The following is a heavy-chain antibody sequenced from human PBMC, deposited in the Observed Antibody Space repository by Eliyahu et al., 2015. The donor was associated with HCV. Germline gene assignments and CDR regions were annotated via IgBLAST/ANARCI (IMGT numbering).Heavy chain of an antibody. Sequence: QITLKESCPTLVKPTQTLTLTCTFSGFSLSTSGVGVGWIRQPPGKALEWLALIYWDDDKRYSPSLKSRLTITKDTSKNQVVLTMTNMDPVDTATYYCAHRDVDTARDGYFDYWGQGTLVTVSS. V-gene: IGHV2-5*02. J-gene: IGHJ4*02. D-gene: IGHD5-18*01. CDR3: AHRDVDTARDGYFDY. CDR2: IYWDDDK. CDR1: GFSLSTSGVG.